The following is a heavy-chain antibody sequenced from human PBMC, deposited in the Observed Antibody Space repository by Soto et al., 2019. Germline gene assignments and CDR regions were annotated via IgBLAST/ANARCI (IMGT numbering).Heavy chain of an antibody. J-gene: IGHJ4*02. CDR2: IIPVLGPA. CDR1: GVTYNTFA. D-gene: IGHD6-25*01. Sequence: QVQLVQSGAEVRKPGSSVKVSCNASGVTYNTFAVSWVRQAPGQGLEWLGGIIPVLGPAFYAQKFQGRVPSTADESTSTASLELTSLRCENTAVYYGVRAAKRYFDYWGQGTRVTASS. CDR3: VRAAKRYFDY. V-gene: IGHV1-69*01.